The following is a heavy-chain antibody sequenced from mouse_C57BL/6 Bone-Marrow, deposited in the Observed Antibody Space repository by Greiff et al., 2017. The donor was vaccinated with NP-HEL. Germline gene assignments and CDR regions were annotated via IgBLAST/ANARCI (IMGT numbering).Heavy chain of an antibody. CDR2: IYPGSGNT. V-gene: IGHV1-76*01. CDR1: GYTFTDYY. J-gene: IGHJ4*01. Sequence: QVQLQQSGAELVRPGASVKLSCKASGYTFTDYYINWVKQRPGQGLEWIARIYPGSGNTYYNEKFKGKATLTAEKSSSTAYMQLSSLTSEDSAVYFCGNGAHYAMDYWGQGTSVTVSS. CDR3: GNGAHYAMDY.